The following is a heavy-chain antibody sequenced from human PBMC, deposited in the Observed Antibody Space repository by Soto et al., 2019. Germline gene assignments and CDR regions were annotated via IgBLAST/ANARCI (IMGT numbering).Heavy chain of an antibody. Sequence: SETLSLTCTVSGGSISSGGYYWSWIRQHPGKGLERIGYIYYSGSTYYNPSLKSRVTISVDTSKNQFSLKLSSVTAADTAVYYCARDPSWLTPPTNYYYYGMDVWGQGTTVTVSS. CDR2: IYYSGST. CDR3: ARDPSWLTPPTNYYYYGMDV. CDR1: GGSISSGGYY. J-gene: IGHJ6*02. D-gene: IGHD5-18*01. V-gene: IGHV4-31*03.